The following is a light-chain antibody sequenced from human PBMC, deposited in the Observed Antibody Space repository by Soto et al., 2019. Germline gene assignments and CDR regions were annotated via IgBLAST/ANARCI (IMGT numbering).Light chain of an antibody. CDR3: QQYGSSGT. Sequence: VLKLSAGTVSLSTGERATLSCRASQSVSSYLAWYQQKPGQAPRLLIYDASNRATGIPARFSGSGSGTDFTLTISRLEPEDFAVYCCQQYGSSGTFGQGTKVDIK. J-gene: IGKJ1*01. CDR1: QSVSSY. CDR2: DAS. V-gene: IGKV3-20*01.